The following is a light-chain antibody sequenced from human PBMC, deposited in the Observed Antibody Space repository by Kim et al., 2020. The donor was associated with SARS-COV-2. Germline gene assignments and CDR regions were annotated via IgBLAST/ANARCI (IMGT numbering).Light chain of an antibody. CDR1: QSISNY. CDR3: KQSYSTPYT. Sequence: DIQMTQSPSSLSASVGDRVTITCRASQSISNYLNWYQQKPGKAPNLLIYAASSLQRGVPSRFSGSGSGTDFTLTIRSLQPEDFATYYCKQSYSTPYTFGQGTKLEI. V-gene: IGKV1-39*01. CDR2: AAS. J-gene: IGKJ2*01.